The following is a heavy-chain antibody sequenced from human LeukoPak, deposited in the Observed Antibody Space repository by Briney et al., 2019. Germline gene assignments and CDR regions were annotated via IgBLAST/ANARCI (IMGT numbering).Heavy chain of an antibody. V-gene: IGHV4-59*01. D-gene: IGHD3-22*01. Sequence: SETLSLTCTVSGGSFSPYYWIWIRQPPGKGLEWIGYIYYSGSTNYNPSLQSRVTISVDTSKNQFSLRLSSVTAADTAVYYCARARNYYDSSGFYYEGDAFDIWGQGTMVTVSS. CDR3: ARARNYYDSSGFYYEGDAFDI. CDR1: GGSFSPYY. CDR2: IYYSGST. J-gene: IGHJ3*02.